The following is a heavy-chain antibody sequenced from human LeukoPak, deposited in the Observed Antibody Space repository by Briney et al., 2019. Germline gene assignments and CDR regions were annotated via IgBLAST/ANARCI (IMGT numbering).Heavy chain of an antibody. CDR3: ARLTGTWFDP. D-gene: IGHD3-10*01. CDR1: GGSISSGSYY. J-gene: IGHJ5*02. CDR2: IYTSGST. V-gene: IGHV4-61*02. Sequence: PSQTLSLTCTVSGGSISSGSYYWSWIRQPAGKGLEWIGRIYTSGSTNYNPSLKSRVTISADTSKNQFSLKLSSVTAADTAVYYCARLTGTWFDPWGQGTLVTVSS.